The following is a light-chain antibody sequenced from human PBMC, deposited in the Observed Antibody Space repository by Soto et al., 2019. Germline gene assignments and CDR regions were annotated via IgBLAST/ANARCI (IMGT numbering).Light chain of an antibody. Sequence: MQMTQSPSSLSASVGEKIIITCRASRDVGSDVSWYQQKPGQAPKLLIYAASNLYTGVPSRFSGSRSGTDFTLTISSLQAEDFATYYCLQDHDYQWTFGQGTKLEIK. CDR3: LQDHDYQWT. CDR1: RDVGSD. J-gene: IGKJ2*02. V-gene: IGKV1-6*01. CDR2: AAS.